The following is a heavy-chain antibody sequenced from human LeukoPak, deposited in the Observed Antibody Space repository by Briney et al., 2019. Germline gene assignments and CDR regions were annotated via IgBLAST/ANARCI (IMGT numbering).Heavy chain of an antibody. CDR3: ARVAGENSVFDY. CDR2: IKQDGSEK. J-gene: IGHJ4*02. V-gene: IGHV3-7*01. CDR1: GFTFSSYW. Sequence: GGSLRLSCAASGFTFSSYWLSWGGQAPGKGLEGGANIKQDGSEKSYVDSVKGRFTISRDNAKNSLYLQMNSMRAEDTAVYYCARVAGENSVFDYWGQGTLVTVSS. D-gene: IGHD6-19*01.